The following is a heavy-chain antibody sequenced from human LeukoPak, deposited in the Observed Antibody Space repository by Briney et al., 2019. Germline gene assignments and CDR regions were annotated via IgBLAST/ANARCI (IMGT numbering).Heavy chain of an antibody. J-gene: IGHJ4*02. CDR3: ARVCWWGSSTSCYGFDY. D-gene: IGHD2-2*01. Sequence: ASVKVSCKASGYTFTNYGISWVRQAPGQGLEWMGWISAYNGNTNYAQKLQGRVTMTTGTSTSTAYMVLRSLRSDDTAVYYCARVCWWGSSTSCYGFDYWGQGTLVTVSS. V-gene: IGHV1-18*01. CDR2: ISAYNGNT. CDR1: GYTFTNYG.